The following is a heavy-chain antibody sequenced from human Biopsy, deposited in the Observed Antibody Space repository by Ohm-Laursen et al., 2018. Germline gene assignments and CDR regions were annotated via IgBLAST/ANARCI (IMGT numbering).Heavy chain of an antibody. CDR3: ARQVDFWSGYVDY. D-gene: IGHD3-3*01. J-gene: IGHJ4*02. Sequence: SDTLSLTCTVSGDSISGETNYWGWIRQPPGKGLEWIGSIFYGGITYYNPSLKSRVTISVDTSNNQFSLKLRSVTAADTAVYYCARQVDFWSGYVDYWGQGTLVAVSS. V-gene: IGHV4-39*01. CDR1: GDSISGETNY. CDR2: IFYGGIT.